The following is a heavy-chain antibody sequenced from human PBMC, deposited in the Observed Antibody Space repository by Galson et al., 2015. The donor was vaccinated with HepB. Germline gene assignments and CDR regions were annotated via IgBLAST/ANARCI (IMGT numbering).Heavy chain of an antibody. CDR1: GFTFSSYS. V-gene: IGHV3-21*01. Sequence: SLRLSCAASGFTFSSYSMNWVRQAPGKGLEWVSSISSSGSYIYYADSVKGRFTISRDNAKNSLYLQMNSLRAEDTAVYYCASSRSEVSSSWYSAYFQYWGQGTLVTVSS. CDR3: ASSRSEVSSSWYSAYFQY. D-gene: IGHD6-13*01. CDR2: ISSSGSYI. J-gene: IGHJ1*01.